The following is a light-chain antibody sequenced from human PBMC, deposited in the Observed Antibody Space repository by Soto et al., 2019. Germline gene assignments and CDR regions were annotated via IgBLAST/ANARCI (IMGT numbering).Light chain of an antibody. CDR3: QQRSNWSPLT. CDR2: DAF. V-gene: IGKV3-11*01. J-gene: IGKJ4*01. CDR1: RIISGY. Sequence: EIVLTQSPATLSLSPGERATLSCRASRIISGYLAWYQQKPGQPPKLLIYDAFKRAPGIPARFSGSGSGADFTLTISSLEPEDFAVYYCQQRSNWSPLTFGGGTKVEIK.